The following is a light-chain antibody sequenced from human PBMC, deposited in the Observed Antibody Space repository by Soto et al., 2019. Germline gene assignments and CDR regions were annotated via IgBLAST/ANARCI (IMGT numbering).Light chain of an antibody. J-gene: IGKJ1*01. CDR1: QSISIF. CDR2: GAS. Sequence: DIQMTQSPSSLSASVGDRVTITCRTSQSISIFLNWYQQKPGKAPKLLIYGASTLQRGVPSRFSGSGSGTDFTLTISRLQAEDFATYYCQRSYSSPPWAFXQGTKVDIK. V-gene: IGKV1-39*01. CDR3: QRSYSSPPWA.